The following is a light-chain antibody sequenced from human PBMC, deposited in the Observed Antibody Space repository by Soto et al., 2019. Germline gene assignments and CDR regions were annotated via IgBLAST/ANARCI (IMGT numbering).Light chain of an antibody. V-gene: IGLV1-40*01. J-gene: IGLJ1*01. CDR2: GNS. CDR3: QSYDSSLSGYV. Sequence: QSVLTRPPSVSGAPGQRVTISCTGSSSNIGAGYDVHWYQQLPGTAPKLLICGNSNRPSGVPDRFSGSKSGTSASLAITGLQAEDEADYYCQSYDSSLSGYVFGTGTKVTVL. CDR1: SSNIGAGYD.